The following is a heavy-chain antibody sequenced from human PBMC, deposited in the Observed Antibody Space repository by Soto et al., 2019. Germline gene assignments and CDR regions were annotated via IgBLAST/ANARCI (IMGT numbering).Heavy chain of an antibody. J-gene: IGHJ4*02. V-gene: IGHV4-31*03. CDR2: IHYSGST. CDR1: GGSISSGGYY. D-gene: IGHD3-22*01. Sequence: QVQLQESGPGLVKPSQTLSLTCTVSGGSISSGGYYWSWIRQHPGKGLEWIGYIHYSGSTYYNPSLKSRITISLDTSKHPFSLKLSSVAAADTAVYYCARVAHYYDSSGYPGSLDYWGQGTLVTVSS. CDR3: ARVAHYYDSSGYPGSLDY.